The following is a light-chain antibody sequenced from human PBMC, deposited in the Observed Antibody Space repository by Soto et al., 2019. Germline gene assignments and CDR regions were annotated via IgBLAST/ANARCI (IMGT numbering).Light chain of an antibody. CDR2: RDS. Sequence: SYELTQPLSVSVALGQTARITCGGNNIGSKNVHWYQQKPGQAPVLVSYRDSNRPSGIPELFSGSNSGNTATLTISRAQAGDEADYYCQVWDSSTEVFGGGTKLTVL. J-gene: IGLJ3*02. V-gene: IGLV3-9*01. CDR3: QVWDSSTEV. CDR1: NIGSKN.